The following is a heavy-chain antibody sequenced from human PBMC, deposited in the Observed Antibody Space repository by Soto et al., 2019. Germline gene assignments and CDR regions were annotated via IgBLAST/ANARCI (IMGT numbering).Heavy chain of an antibody. V-gene: IGHV3-23*01. Sequence: GGSLRLSCAASGFTFSNYAMSWVRQAPGKALEWVSSINIVGGNTNYADSVRGRFTMSRDDSKNTVFLQMHSLRAEDTAIYYCTKNYYFDSWGQGTLVTVSS. CDR2: INIVGGNT. J-gene: IGHJ4*02. CDR3: TKNYYFDS. CDR1: GFTFSNYA.